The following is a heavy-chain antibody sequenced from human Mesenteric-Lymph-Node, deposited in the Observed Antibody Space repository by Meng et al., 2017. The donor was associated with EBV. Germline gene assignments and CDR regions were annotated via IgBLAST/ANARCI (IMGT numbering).Heavy chain of an antibody. Sequence: QVRLTESGPGLVKPSETLSLTCTGSGGSISSYYWSWIRQPPGKGLEWFGYIYYSGTTNYNPSLKSRVTISVDTSKNQFSLKLSSVTAADTAVYHCARARDGYNFDYWGQGTLVTVSS. CDR2: IYYSGTT. V-gene: IGHV4-59*01. J-gene: IGHJ4*02. CDR3: ARARDGYNFDY. D-gene: IGHD5-24*01. CDR1: GGSISSYY.